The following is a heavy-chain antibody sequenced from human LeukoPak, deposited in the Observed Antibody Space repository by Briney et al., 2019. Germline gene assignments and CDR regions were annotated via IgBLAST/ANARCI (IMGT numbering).Heavy chain of an antibody. J-gene: IGHJ4*02. CDR2: ISAHNGNT. CDR1: GYIFTSYG. D-gene: IGHD4-11*01. CDR3: ARAQTTLLLDY. V-gene: IGHV1-18*01. Sequence: ASVKVSCKASGYIFTSYGIIWVRQAPGQGLQWMGWISAHNGNTNYAQKLQGRVTMTTDTSTSTVYMELRSLRSDDTAVYYCARAQTTLLLDYWGQGTLVPVSS.